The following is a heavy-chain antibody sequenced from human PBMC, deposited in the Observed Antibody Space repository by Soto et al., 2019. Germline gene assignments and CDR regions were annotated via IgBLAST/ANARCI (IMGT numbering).Heavy chain of an antibody. Sequence: NPSETLSLTCAVSGGSISSGGYSWSWIRQRPGKGLEWIGYMNYSGNTHYHPSLQSRVYISVDTSKIQFSLKLSSVTAADTAVYYCATSNWLDPWGQGTLVTVSS. CDR3: ATSNWLDP. CDR2: MNYSGNT. J-gene: IGHJ5*02. CDR1: GGSISSGGYS. V-gene: IGHV4-30-2*03.